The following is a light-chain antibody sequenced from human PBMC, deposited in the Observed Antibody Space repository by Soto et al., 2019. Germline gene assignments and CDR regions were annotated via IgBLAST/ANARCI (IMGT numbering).Light chain of an antibody. CDR3: LSYTSSGTVV. CDR2: QVT. J-gene: IGLJ2*01. Sequence: QSALTQPASVSGSPGQSPTISCTGTRRDVGDYNYVSWYQQHPGKPPKLVIYQVTNRPSGVSNRFSGSKSGSTASLTISGLQAEDEADYYCLSYTSSGTVVFGGGTKLTVL. CDR1: RRDVGDYNY. V-gene: IGLV2-14*01.